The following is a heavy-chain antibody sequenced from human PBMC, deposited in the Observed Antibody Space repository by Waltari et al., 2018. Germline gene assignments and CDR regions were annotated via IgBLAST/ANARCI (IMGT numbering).Heavy chain of an antibody. CDR3: AKDAAAAPDYYYYMDV. CDR1: GFTFSNSA. Sequence: QVQLVESGGGVVQPGRSLRLSCAASGFTFSNSAMHWVRQAPGKGLEWVAVISVDGVNKYYADSVKGRFTISRDNSKNTLYLQMNSLRAEDTAVYYCAKDAAAAPDYYYYMDVWGKGTTVTISS. V-gene: IGHV3-30*18. CDR2: ISVDGVNK. J-gene: IGHJ6*03. D-gene: IGHD6-13*01.